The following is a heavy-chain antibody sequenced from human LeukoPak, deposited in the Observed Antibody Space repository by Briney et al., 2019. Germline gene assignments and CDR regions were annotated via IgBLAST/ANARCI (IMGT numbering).Heavy chain of an antibody. CDR1: GFTFTEHE. Sequence: GGSLRLSCVGSGFTFTEHEMNWVRQTPGKGLEWISYISGDAETIFYRDSVRGRVTISRDNTKNSVYLQMNSLRVEDTAIYYCVRRFDFWGPGTLVIVSS. J-gene: IGHJ4*02. CDR3: VRRFDF. V-gene: IGHV3-48*03. CDR2: ISGDAETI.